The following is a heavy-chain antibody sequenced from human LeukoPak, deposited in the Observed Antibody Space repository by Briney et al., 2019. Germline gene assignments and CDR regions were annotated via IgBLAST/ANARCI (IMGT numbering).Heavy chain of an antibody. Sequence: SQTLSLTCTVSGGSISSGDCYWSWIRQPPGKGLEWIGYIYYSGTTYYNPSLKSRVTISVDTSKNQFSLKLTSVTAADTAVYFCTIGSYGSGMYYWGQGTLVTVSS. CDR3: TIGSYGSGMYY. D-gene: IGHD3-10*01. CDR1: GGSISSGDCY. V-gene: IGHV4-30-4*01. CDR2: IYYSGTT. J-gene: IGHJ4*02.